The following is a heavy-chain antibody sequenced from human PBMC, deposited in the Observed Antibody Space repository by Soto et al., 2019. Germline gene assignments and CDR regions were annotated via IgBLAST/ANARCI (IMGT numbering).Heavy chain of an antibody. CDR3: AKDTCSSTSCYDGVYYYYYGMDV. D-gene: IGHD2-2*01. J-gene: IGHJ6*02. Sequence: EVQLLESGGGLVQPGGSLRLSCAASGFTFSSYAMSWVRQAPGKGLEWVSAISCSGGSTYYADSVKGRFTISRDNSKNTLYLQMNSLRAEDTAVSYCAKDTCSSTSCYDGVYYYYYGMDVWGQGTTVTVSS. CDR2: ISCSGGST. V-gene: IGHV3-23*01. CDR1: GFTFSSYA.